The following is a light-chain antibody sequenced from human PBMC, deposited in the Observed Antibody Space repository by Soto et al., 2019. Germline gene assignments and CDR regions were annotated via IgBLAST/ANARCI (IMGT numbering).Light chain of an antibody. CDR1: SSDVGGYNY. CDR2: DVS. J-gene: IGLJ1*01. CDR3: CSYAGSYTFDYV. Sequence: SALTQPRSVSGSPGQSVTISCTGTSSDVGGYNYVSWYQQHPGKAPKLMIYDVSKRPSGVPDRFSGSKSGNTASLTIYGLQAEDEADYYCCSYAGSYTFDYVFGTGTKVTVL. V-gene: IGLV2-11*01.